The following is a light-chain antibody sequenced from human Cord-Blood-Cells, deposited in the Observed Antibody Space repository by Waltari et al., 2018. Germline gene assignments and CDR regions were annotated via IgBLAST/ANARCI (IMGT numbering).Light chain of an antibody. CDR2: KDS. CDR1: ALPKQY. J-gene: IGLJ3*02. V-gene: IGLV3-25*03. Sequence: SYELTQPPSVSVSHGQTARITCSGDALPKQYAYWYQQKPGQAPVLVIYKDSERPSGIPERFSGSSSGTTVTLTISGVQAEDEADYYCQSADSSGTWVFGGGTKLTVL. CDR3: QSADSSGTWV.